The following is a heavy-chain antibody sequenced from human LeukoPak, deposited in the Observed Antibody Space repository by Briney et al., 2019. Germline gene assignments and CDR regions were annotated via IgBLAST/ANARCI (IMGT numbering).Heavy chain of an antibody. J-gene: IGHJ4*02. V-gene: IGHV1-2*02. CDR1: GYTFTDYY. D-gene: IGHD6-19*01. CDR3: APRRVAADKGFDY. Sequence: GSVKVSCKASGYTFTDYYIHWVRQAPGQGPEWMGWMNPNSGGTNYAQKFQGRVTMTRDTSFTTAYMELSSLRSDDTAVYYCAPRRVAADKGFDYWGQGTLVTVSS. CDR2: MNPNSGGT.